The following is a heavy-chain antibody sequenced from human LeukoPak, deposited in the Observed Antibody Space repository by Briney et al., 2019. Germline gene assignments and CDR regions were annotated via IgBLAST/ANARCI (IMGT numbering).Heavy chain of an antibody. CDR1: GGSFSGYY. CDR2: INLRGST. J-gene: IGHJ4*02. CDR3: ARGYQLLSAYYFDH. D-gene: IGHD2-2*01. V-gene: IGHV4-34*01. Sequence: SETLPLTCAVYGGSFSGYYWSWIRQPPGKGLECIGEINLRGSTNYNPSLKSRVTISADTSKTQFSLKLSSVTAADTAVYYCARGYQLLSAYYFDHWGQATLDTVSS.